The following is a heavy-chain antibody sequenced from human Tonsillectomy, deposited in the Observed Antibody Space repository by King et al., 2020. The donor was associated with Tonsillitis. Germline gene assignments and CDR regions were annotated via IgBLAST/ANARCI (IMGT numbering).Heavy chain of an antibody. J-gene: IGHJ4*02. CDR3: ARHQDTAMDVFDY. Sequence: QLQESGPGLVKPSETLSLTCTVSGGSISSSSYYWGWIRQPPGKGLEWIGSIFYTGSTYYNPSLKSRVTISVDTSKNQFSLKLSSVTAADTAVYYCARHQDTAMDVFDYWAREPWSPSPQ. CDR2: IFYTGST. D-gene: IGHD5-18*01. CDR1: GGSISSSSYY. V-gene: IGHV4-39*07.